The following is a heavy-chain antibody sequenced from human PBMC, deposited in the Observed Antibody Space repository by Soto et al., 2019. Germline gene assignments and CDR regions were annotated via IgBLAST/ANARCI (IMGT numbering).Heavy chain of an antibody. CDR2: INGAGDT. CDR1: GFDASANL. CDR3: AKPRNTGSYPLKLDFDS. V-gene: IGHV3-66*01. D-gene: IGHD1-26*01. J-gene: IGHJ4*02. Sequence: GGSLRLSCAASGFDASANLMNWVRQAPGKGLEWVSVINGAGDTKYADSVKGRFAISRDISRNTVYLQMNSLRAEDTAVYYCAKPRNTGSYPLKLDFDSWGQGTLVTVSS.